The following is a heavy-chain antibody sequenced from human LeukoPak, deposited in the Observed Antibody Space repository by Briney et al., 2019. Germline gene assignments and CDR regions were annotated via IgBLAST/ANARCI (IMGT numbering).Heavy chain of an antibody. Sequence: PSETLSLTCAVYGGSFSGYYWSWIRQPPGKGLEWIGEINHSGSTNYNPSLKSRVTISVDTSKNQFSLKLSSVTAADTAVYYCARASNYDILTGQKGWVDPWGQGTLVTVSS. V-gene: IGHV4-34*01. D-gene: IGHD3-9*01. J-gene: IGHJ5*02. CDR1: GGSFSGYY. CDR2: INHSGST. CDR3: ARASNYDILTGQKGWVDP.